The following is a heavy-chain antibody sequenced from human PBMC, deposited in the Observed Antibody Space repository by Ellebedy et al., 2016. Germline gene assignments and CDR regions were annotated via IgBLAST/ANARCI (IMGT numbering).Heavy chain of an antibody. CDR3: ARGGTLLAYCGGDCYSAVDY. CDR2: INPNSGGT. V-gene: IGHV1-2*02. CDR1: GYTFTGYY. D-gene: IGHD2-21*01. Sequence: ASVKVSCXASGYTFTGYYMHWLRHAPGQGLEWMGWINPNSGGTNYAQKFQGRVTMTRDTSISTAYMELSRLRSDDTAVYYCARGGTLLAYCGGDCYSAVDYWGQGTLVTVSS. J-gene: IGHJ4*02.